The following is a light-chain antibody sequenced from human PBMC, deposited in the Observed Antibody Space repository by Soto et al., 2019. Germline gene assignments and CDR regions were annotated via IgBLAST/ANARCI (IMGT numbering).Light chain of an antibody. CDR1: QTISSNY. Sequence: ELVLTQSPGTLSVSPGERATLSCRASQTISSNYLAWYQQKPGQAPRLLIYGTSSRATGIPDRFSGSGSGAGFTLTISRLEPEESAIYYCQQYVSWTFGQGPKGEIK. CDR2: GTS. V-gene: IGKV3-20*01. CDR3: QQYVSWT. J-gene: IGKJ1*01.